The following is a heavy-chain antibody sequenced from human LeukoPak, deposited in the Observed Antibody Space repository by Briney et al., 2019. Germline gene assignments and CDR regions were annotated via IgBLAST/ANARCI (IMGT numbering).Heavy chain of an antibody. V-gene: IGHV1-69*05. Sequence: ASVTVSCKASGGTFSSYAISWVRQAPGQGLEWMGGIIPIFGTANYGQKFQGRVTITTDESTSTAYMELSSLRSEDTAVYYCARVGYCSSTSCRRFNDAFDIWGQGTMVTVSS. CDR2: IIPIFGTA. J-gene: IGHJ3*02. CDR3: ARVGYCSSTSCRRFNDAFDI. D-gene: IGHD2-2*03. CDR1: GGTFSSYA.